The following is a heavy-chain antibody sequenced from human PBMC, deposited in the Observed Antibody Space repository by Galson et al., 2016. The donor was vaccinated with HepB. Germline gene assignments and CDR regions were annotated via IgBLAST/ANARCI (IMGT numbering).Heavy chain of an antibody. J-gene: IGHJ4*02. CDR2: TYSGGAN. Sequence: SETLSLTCTVSGDSFKTYYWSWVRQPPGKRLEWIGYTYSGGANAYNPSLKSRATISVDTSKKQFSLTLNSVTAADTATYYCTTGPLHDLSSDDDAGWGQGIPVTVSS. V-gene: IGHV4-59*01. D-gene: IGHD3-3*01. CDR1: GDSFKTYY. CDR3: TTGPLHDLSSDDDAG.